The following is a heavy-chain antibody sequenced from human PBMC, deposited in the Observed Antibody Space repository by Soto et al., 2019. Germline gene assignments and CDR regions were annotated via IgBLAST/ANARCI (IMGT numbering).Heavy chain of an antibody. D-gene: IGHD4-17*01. CDR1: GVSISSYY. J-gene: IGHJ6*02. Sequence: SETLSLTCTVSGVSISSYYWSWVRQPAGKGLEWIGRIYASGGTNYNPSLKSRVTMSADTSKNQLSLRLSSVTAADTAVYYCARDRKQNGDYLPDYYYGMDVWGQGTTVTVSS. V-gene: IGHV4-4*07. CDR2: IYASGGT. CDR3: ARDRKQNGDYLPDYYYGMDV.